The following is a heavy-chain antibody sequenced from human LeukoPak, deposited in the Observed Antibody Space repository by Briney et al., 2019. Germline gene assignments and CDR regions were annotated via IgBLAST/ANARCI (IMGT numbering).Heavy chain of an antibody. V-gene: IGHV1-69*13. CDR3: ARSIGGVAPDYYYYYMDV. Sequence: GASVKVSCKASGGTFSSYAISWVRQAPGQGLEWMGGIIPIFGTANYAQKFQGRVTITADESTSTAYMGLSSLRSEDTAVYYCARSIGGVAPDYYYYYMDVWGKGTTVTVSS. D-gene: IGHD3-16*01. CDR1: GGTFSSYA. J-gene: IGHJ6*03. CDR2: IIPIFGTA.